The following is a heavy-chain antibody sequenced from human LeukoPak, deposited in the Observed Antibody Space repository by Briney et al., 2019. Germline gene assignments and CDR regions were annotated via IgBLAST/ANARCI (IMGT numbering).Heavy chain of an antibody. Sequence: ASVKVSCKTSGYTFTTYGITWVRQAPGQGLEWMGWISTYNGNTSYAQMLQGRVTMTTDTSTSTAYMELRSLRSDDTAVYYCARDLKRSRARWENLGFDPWGQGTLVTVSS. J-gene: IGHJ5*02. CDR1: GYTFTTYG. CDR3: ARDLKRSRARWENLGFDP. CDR2: ISTYNGNT. V-gene: IGHV1-18*01. D-gene: IGHD1-26*01.